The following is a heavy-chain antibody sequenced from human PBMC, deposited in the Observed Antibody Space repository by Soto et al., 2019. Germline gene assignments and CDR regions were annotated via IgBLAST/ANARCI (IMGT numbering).Heavy chain of an antibody. CDR3: ARDLGGSSTRYYGPTEYYGMDV. CDR2: IIPIFGTA. V-gene: IGHV1-69*06. D-gene: IGHD2-15*01. J-gene: IGHJ6*02. Sequence: QVQLVQSGAEVKKPGSSVKVSCKASGGTFSSYAISWVRQAPGQGLEWMGGIIPIFGTANYAQKFQGRVTITADKSTSTAYMELSSLRSEDTDVYYCARDLGGSSTRYYGPTEYYGMDVWGQGTTVTVSS. CDR1: GGTFSSYA.